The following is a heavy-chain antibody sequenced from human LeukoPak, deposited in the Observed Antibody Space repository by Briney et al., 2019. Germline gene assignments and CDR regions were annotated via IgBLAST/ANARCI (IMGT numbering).Heavy chain of an antibody. J-gene: IGHJ6*02. V-gene: IGHV3-13*01. CDR1: GFTFSSYD. Sequence: QSGGSLRLSCAASGFTFSSYDMQWVRQTIGKGLEWVSAIGVAGDTHYADSAKGRFTVSREDAKNSLYLQMNSLRAGDTAVYYCARDPSGRGMDVWGQGTAVTVSS. D-gene: IGHD6-19*01. CDR2: IGVAGDT. CDR3: ARDPSGRGMDV.